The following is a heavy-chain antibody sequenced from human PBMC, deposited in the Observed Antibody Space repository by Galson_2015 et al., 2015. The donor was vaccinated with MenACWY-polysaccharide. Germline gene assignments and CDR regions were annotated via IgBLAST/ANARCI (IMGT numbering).Heavy chain of an antibody. CDR1: GSSISSYY. Sequence: ETLALTYTSSGSSISSYYCRWRRQPAEGLEWRVENIFYTGSTNYTPSLKSRVTITGDTSKNHFSLKLSSVTAADPAVYYCARGVNYKALMGYWGQGTLVTVSS. CDR3: ARGVNYKALMGY. V-gene: IGHV4-59*01. CDR2: IFYTGST. D-gene: IGHD2-8*01. J-gene: IGHJ4*02.